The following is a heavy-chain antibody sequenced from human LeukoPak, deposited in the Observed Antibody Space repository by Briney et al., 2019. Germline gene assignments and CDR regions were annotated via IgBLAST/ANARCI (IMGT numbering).Heavy chain of an antibody. CDR3: AKEYSSSWFYYYYGMDV. Sequence: GGSLRLSCAASGFTFSSYAMSWVRQAPGKGLEWVSAISGSGGSTYYADSVKGRFTISRDNSKNTLYLQMNSLRAEDTAVYYCAKEYSSSWFYYYYGMDVWGQGTTVTVSS. CDR2: ISGSGGST. V-gene: IGHV3-23*01. D-gene: IGHD6-13*01. J-gene: IGHJ6*02. CDR1: GFTFSSYA.